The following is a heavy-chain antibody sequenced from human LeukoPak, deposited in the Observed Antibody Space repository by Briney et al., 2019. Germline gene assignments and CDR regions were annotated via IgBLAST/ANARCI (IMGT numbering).Heavy chain of an antibody. D-gene: IGHD3-22*01. CDR2: IRSKVYGGTT. CDR1: GFTFRDYA. Sequence: GGSLRLSCTGFGFTFRDYAVSWVRQAPGKGLECIGFIRSKVYGGTTEYAASVKGRFTISRDDSKSIAYLQMNSLKTEDSAVYYCTRDPYYFDSSGYYHHAFDIWGQGTMVAVSS. J-gene: IGHJ3*02. CDR3: TRDPYYFDSSGYYHHAFDI. V-gene: IGHV3-49*04.